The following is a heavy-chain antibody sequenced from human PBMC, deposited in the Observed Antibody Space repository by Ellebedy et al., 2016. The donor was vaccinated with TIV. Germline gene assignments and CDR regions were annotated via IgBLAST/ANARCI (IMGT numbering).Heavy chain of an antibody. CDR2: ISSSSSTI. D-gene: IGHD4-17*01. Sequence: GESLKISXAASGFTFSSYSMNWVRQAPGKGLEWVSYISSSSSTIYYADSVKGRFTISRDNAKNSLYLQMNSLRAEDTAVYYCASAPFTTVTTWFDYWGQGTLVTVSS. V-gene: IGHV3-48*04. CDR1: GFTFSSYS. J-gene: IGHJ4*02. CDR3: ASAPFTTVTTWFDY.